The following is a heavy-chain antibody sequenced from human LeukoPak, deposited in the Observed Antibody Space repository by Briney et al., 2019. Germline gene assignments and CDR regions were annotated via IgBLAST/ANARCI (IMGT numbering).Heavy chain of an antibody. Sequence: GSLRLSCAGSGFNFSSYAMSWVRQGPGKGLEGVSAISGSGGSTCYADSVKGRFTISSDNSKNTLYLQMNSLRAEDTAVYYCAKDKGAGGYSYGYNYYFDYWGQGTLVTVSS. CDR3: AKDKGAGGYSYGYNYYFDY. CDR1: GFNFSSYA. D-gene: IGHD5-18*01. V-gene: IGHV3-23*01. J-gene: IGHJ4*02. CDR2: ISGSGGST.